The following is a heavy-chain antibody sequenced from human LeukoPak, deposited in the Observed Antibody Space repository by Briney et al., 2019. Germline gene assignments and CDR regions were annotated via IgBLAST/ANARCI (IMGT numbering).Heavy chain of an antibody. CDR1: GFSFSSYA. D-gene: IGHD5-18*01. CDR3: AKDRGYSYFDY. CDR2: ITYDGSKK. J-gene: IGHJ4*02. Sequence: GGSLRLSCAASGFSFSSYAMHWVRQAPGKGLEWVAVITYDGSKKFYADSVKGRFTISRDNAKNTLYLQMHSLRAEDTAVYYCAKDRGYSYFDYWGQGTLVTVSS. V-gene: IGHV3-30*04.